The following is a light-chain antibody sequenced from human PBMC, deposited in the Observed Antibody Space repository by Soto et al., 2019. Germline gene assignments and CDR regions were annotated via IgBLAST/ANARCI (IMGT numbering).Light chain of an antibody. V-gene: IGKV3-15*01. CDR3: QQYNNWPPWT. CDR1: QRVSSN. Sequence: EIVMTQSPATLSVSPGERATLSCRASQRVSSNLAWYQQKPGQAPRLLIYGASTRATGIPARFSGSGSEPEFTLTISSLQSEDFAVYSCQQYNNWPPWTFGQGTKVEIK. J-gene: IGKJ1*01. CDR2: GAS.